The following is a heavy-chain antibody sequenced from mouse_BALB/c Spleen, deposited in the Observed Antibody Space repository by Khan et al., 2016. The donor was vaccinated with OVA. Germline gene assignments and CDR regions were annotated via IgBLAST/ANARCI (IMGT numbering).Heavy chain of an antibody. CDR1: GFTFSSYS. Sequence: EVELVESGGDLVKPGGSLKLSCAPSGFTFSSYSMSWVRQTPDKRLEWVATISTGGDYTYYPDNVKGRFIISRDDAKNTLYLQMSSLKSEDTAMYYCASHLAGSFAYWGQGTLVTVSA. CDR2: ISTGGDYT. V-gene: IGHV5-6*01. D-gene: IGHD1-1*01. J-gene: IGHJ3*01. CDR3: ASHLAGSFAY.